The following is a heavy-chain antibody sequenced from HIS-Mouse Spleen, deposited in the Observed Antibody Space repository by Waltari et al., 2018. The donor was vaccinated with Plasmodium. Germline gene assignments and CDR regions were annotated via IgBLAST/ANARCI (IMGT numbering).Heavy chain of an antibody. J-gene: IGHJ3*02. V-gene: IGHV3-15*01. Sequence: EVQLVESGGGLVKPGGSLRLSCAASGFTFRNAWMGWVRQAPGKGLEWVGRIKRKTDGGTTDYAAPVKGRFTISRDDSKNTLYLQMNSLKTEDTAVYYCTTGLGAFDIWGQGTMVTVSS. CDR2: IKRKTDGGTT. CDR1: GFTFRNAW. CDR3: TTGLGAFDI.